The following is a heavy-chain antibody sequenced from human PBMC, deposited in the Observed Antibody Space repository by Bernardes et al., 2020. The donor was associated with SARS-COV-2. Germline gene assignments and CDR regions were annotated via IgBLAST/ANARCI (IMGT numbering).Heavy chain of an antibody. CDR3: ARGGRTKVPAH. Sequence: ASVKVSCKASGYTFTSYVISWFRQAPGQGLEWMGWISGFNGNTNYAQKLQGRVTMTTDTSTSTAYMELRSLRSDDTAVYYCARGGRTKVPAHWGQGTLVTVSS. V-gene: IGHV1-18*01. D-gene: IGHD1-26*01. CDR2: ISGFNGNT. CDR1: GYTFTSYV. J-gene: IGHJ4*02.